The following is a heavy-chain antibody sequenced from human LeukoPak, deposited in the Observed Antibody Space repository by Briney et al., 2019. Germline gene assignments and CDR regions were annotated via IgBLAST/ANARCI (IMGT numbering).Heavy chain of an antibody. CDR2: ISTSGSTI. D-gene: IGHD3-3*02. CDR1: GFTFSDYY. CDR3: ASDSTEASNFDY. J-gene: IGHJ4*02. V-gene: IGHV3-11*04. Sequence: GGSLRLSCAASGFTFSDYYMSWIRQAPGKGLEWVSYISTSGSTIYYADSVKGRFTISRDNAKNSLYLQMNSLRAEDTAVYYCASDSTEASNFDYWGQGTLVTVSS.